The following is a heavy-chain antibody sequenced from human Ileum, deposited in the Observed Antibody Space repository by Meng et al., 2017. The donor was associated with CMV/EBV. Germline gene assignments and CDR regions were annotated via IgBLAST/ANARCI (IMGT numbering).Heavy chain of an antibody. Sequence: GSLRLSCTVSGGSISSSSYYWGWIRQPPGKGLEWIGSIYYSGSTYYNPSLRSRVTMSLDTSKNQFSLELSSVTAADTAVYYCASPIAARPTAFDYWGQGTLVTVSS. CDR3: ASPIAARPTAFDY. J-gene: IGHJ4*02. V-gene: IGHV4-39*01. CDR2: IYYSGST. D-gene: IGHD6-6*01. CDR1: GGSISSSSYY.